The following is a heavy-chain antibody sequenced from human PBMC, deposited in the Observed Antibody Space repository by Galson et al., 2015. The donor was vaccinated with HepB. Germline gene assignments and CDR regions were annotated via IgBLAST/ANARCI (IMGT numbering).Heavy chain of an antibody. CDR3: ARDGWLQFRAFDY. V-gene: IGHV3-21*01. D-gene: IGHD5-24*01. J-gene: IGHJ4*02. CDR2: ISSSSSYI. CDR1: GFTFSSYT. Sequence: SLRLSCAASGFTFSSYTMNWVRQAPGKGLEWVSSISSSSSYIYYADSVKGRFTISRDNAKNSLYLQMNSLRAEDTAVYYCARDGWLQFRAFDYWGQGTLVTVSS.